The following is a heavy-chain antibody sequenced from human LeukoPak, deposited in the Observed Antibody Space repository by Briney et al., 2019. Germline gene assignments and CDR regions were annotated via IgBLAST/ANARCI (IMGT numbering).Heavy chain of an antibody. Sequence: GGSLRLSCAVSGFTFSSYVMSWVRQAPGKGLEWVSAISGSGGSTYYADSVKGRFTISRDNSKNTLYLQMNSLRADDTAVYYCARGDKMTTWRRTYNCFDPWGQGTLVTVSS. D-gene: IGHD5-24*01. V-gene: IGHV3-23*01. CDR1: GFTFSSYV. CDR3: ARGDKMTTWRRTYNCFDP. CDR2: ISGSGGST. J-gene: IGHJ5*02.